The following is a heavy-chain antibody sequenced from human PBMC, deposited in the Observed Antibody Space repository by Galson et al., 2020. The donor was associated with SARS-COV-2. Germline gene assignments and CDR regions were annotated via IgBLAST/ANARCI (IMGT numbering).Heavy chain of an antibody. CDR1: GFTFSSYG. D-gene: IGHD6-13*01. Sequence: TGGSLRLSCAASGFTFSSYGMHWVRQAPGKGLEWVAVISYDGSNKYYADSVKGRFTISRDNSKNTLYLQMNSLRAEDTAVYYCAKAVWGYSSSWGVFDYWGQGTLVTVSS. V-gene: IGHV3-30*18. CDR2: ISYDGSNK. J-gene: IGHJ4*02. CDR3: AKAVWGYSSSWGVFDY.